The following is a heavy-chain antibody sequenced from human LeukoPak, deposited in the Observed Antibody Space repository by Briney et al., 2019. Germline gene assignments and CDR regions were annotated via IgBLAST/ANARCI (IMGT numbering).Heavy chain of an antibody. J-gene: IGHJ5*02. CDR3: ARGDYYYDSSGYLYNWFDP. D-gene: IGHD3-22*01. CDR1: GFTFSSYE. V-gene: IGHV3-48*03. Sequence: PGGSLRLSCAASGFTFSSYEMNWVRQAPGKGLEWVSYISSSGSTIYYADSVKGRFTISRDNAKNSLYLQMNSLRAEDTAVYYCARGDYYYDSSGYLYNWFDPWGQGTLVTVSS. CDR2: ISSSGSTI.